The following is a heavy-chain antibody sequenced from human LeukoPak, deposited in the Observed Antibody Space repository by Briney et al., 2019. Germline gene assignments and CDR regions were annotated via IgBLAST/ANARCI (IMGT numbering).Heavy chain of an antibody. Sequence: KASETLSLTCAVYGGSFSGYYWSWIRQPPGKGLEWIGEINHSGTANSHPSLTSRVTISVDPSQNQFSLKLSSVTAADPAVYYCARNTVTGPAVFDYWGQGTLVTVSS. J-gene: IGHJ4*02. CDR1: GGSFSGYY. V-gene: IGHV4-34*01. CDR3: ARNTVTGPAVFDY. CDR2: INHSGTA. D-gene: IGHD4-17*01.